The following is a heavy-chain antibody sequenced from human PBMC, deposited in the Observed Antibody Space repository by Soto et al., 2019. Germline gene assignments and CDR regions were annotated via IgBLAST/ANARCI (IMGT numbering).Heavy chain of an antibody. V-gene: IGHV1-69*13. D-gene: IGHD2-2*01. CDR3: ARADIVVVPAADAHSYYYYGMDV. CDR1: GGTFSSYA. J-gene: IGHJ6*02. CDR2: IIPIFGTA. Sequence: SVKVSCKASGGTFSSYAISWVRQAPGQGLEWMGGIIPIFGTANYAQKLQGRVTITADESTSTAYMELSSLRSEDTAVYYCARADIVVVPAADAHSYYYYGMDVWGQGTTVTVSS.